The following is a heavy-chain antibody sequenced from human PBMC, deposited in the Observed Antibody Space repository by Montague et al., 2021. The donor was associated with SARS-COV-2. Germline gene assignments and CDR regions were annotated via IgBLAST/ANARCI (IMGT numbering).Heavy chain of an antibody. V-gene: IGHV4-4*02. Sequence: SETLSLTCRVSGDSISTSTWGTWVRQTPGKGLEWIGEIFHSGTINYNPSLKSRVSISVDESNNQFSLRLSSLIAADTAVYYCATLSRRTAAGTRDYFGLDVWGQGTTVVVSS. CDR3: ATLSRRTAAGTRDYFGLDV. J-gene: IGHJ6*02. D-gene: IGHD6-13*01. CDR2: IFHSGTI. CDR1: GDSISTSTW.